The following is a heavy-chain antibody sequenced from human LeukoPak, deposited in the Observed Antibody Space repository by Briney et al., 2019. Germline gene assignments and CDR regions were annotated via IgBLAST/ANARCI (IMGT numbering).Heavy chain of an antibody. Sequence: PGGSLRLSCAVSGITLSNYGMSWVRQAPGKGLEWVAGISGSGGGTKYADSVKGRFTISRDNPKNTLYLQMNSLRAEDTAVYYCAKYSSGWFSDYWGQGTLVTVSS. CDR1: GITLSNYG. CDR2: ISGSGGGT. D-gene: IGHD6-19*01. J-gene: IGHJ4*02. V-gene: IGHV3-23*01. CDR3: AKYSSGWFSDY.